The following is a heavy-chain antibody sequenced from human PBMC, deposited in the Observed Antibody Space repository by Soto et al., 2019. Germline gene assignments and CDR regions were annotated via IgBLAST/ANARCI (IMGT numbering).Heavy chain of an antibody. D-gene: IGHD3-10*01. CDR3: ARGPGGFGDFSLDY. V-gene: IGHV4-4*07. Sequence: QVQLQESGPGLVKPSETLSLSCGVSGGSISQYYWSWVRQPAGKGLEWIGRIYSGGSTNYNPSLERRGTLSVDTCKNKLSLRLSSVTAADTAVYYCARGPGGFGDFSLDYWGQGTLVTVSS. CDR1: GGSISQYY. CDR2: IYSGGST. J-gene: IGHJ4*02.